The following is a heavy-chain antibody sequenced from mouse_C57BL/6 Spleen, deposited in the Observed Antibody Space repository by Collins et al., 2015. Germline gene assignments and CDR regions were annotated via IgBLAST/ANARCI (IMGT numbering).Heavy chain of an antibody. CDR3: ARERGVMDY. CDR2: INTYSGVP. V-gene: IGHV9-3*01. J-gene: IGHJ4*01. CDR1: GYTFTTYG. Sequence: QIQLVQSRPELKKPGETVKISCKASGYTFTTYGMSWVKQAPGKGLKWMGWINTYSGVPTYADDFKGRFAFSLETSASTAYLQINNLKNEDTATYFCARERGVMDYWGQGTSVTVSS.